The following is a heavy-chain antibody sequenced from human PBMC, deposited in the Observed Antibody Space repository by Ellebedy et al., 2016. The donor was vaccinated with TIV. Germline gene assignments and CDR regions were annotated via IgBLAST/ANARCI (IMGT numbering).Heavy chain of an antibody. D-gene: IGHD3-3*01. CDR3: AKDGNSREWQPTGWFDT. J-gene: IGHJ5*02. V-gene: IGHV3-23*01. CDR2: LSGSGGNT. Sequence: PGGSLRLSCEASGFSFRSYAMSWVRQAPGKGLEWVSGLSGSGGNTYHADSVKGRFTISRDNSKNTLYLQMNSLRVEDTAVYYCAKDGNSREWQPTGWFDTWGQGNLVTVSS. CDR1: GFSFRSYA.